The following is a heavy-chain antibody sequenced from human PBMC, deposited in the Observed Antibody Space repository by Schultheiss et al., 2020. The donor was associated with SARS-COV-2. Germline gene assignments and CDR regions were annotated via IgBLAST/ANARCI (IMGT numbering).Heavy chain of an antibody. CDR3: ARGCGGDCYSGISFDC. CDR1: GFTVSSNY. CDR2: IYSCGST. Sequence: GGSLRLSCAAPGFTVSSNYMSWVRQAPGKGLEWVSVIYSCGSTYYADSVKGRFTISRDNSKNTLYLQMNSLRAEDAAVYYCARGCGGDCYSGISFDCWGQGTLVTVSS. D-gene: IGHD2-21*01. J-gene: IGHJ4*02. V-gene: IGHV3-66*03.